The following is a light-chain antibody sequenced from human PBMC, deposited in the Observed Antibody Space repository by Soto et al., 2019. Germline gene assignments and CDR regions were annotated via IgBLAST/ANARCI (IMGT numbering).Light chain of an antibody. CDR1: QSVSSN. CDR3: QQYNNWPRT. CDR2: GAS. J-gene: IGKJ1*01. V-gene: IGKV3-15*01. Sequence: EIVMTQSPATLSVSPGERASLSCRASQSVSSNLAWYQQKPGQAPRLLIYGASTRATGIPARFSGSGSGTDFTPTISSLQSEDFAVYYCQQYNNWPRTFGQGTNVEI.